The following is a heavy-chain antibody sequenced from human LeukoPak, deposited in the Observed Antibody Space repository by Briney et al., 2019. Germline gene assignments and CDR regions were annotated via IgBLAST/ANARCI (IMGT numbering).Heavy chain of an antibody. J-gene: IGHJ4*02. Sequence: GGSLRLSCAASGFTFSSYWMSWVRQAPGKRLEWVANIKQDGSEKYYVDSVKGRFTISRDNAKNSLYLQTNSLRAEDTAVYYCASASVAGTGGDYWGQGTLVTVSS. CDR3: ASASVAGTGGDY. CDR1: GFTFSSYW. D-gene: IGHD6-19*01. CDR2: IKQDGSEK. V-gene: IGHV3-7*01.